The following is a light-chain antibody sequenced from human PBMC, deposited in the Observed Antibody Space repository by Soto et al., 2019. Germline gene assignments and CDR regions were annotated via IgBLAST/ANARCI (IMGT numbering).Light chain of an antibody. J-gene: IGKJ4*01. CDR1: QDISNY. V-gene: IGKV1-33*01. CDR3: QQYDNLPLT. Sequence: DIQMTQSPSSLSASVGDRVTITCQASQDISNYLNWYQQKPGKAPKLLIYDASNLETGVPSRFSGSGSGTDFTFTISSLHPEDIATYYCQQYDNLPLTFGGGTKV. CDR2: DAS.